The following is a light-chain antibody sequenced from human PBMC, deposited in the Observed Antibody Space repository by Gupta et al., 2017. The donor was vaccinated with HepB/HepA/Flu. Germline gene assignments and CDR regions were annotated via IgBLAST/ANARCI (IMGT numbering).Light chain of an antibody. J-gene: IGLJ2*01. CDR3: AAWDDSLDGEV. CDR2: NNA. V-gene: IGLV1-44*01. CDR1: SFNIGSNT. Sequence: QSVLPQPPSASGTTGQRVTISCSGSSFNIGSNTVHWYQHLPGTAPKIVLYNNAQRPSGVPDRFSGSKSGSSASLAISGLQSEDESYYHCAAWDDSLDGEVFGGGTKVTVL.